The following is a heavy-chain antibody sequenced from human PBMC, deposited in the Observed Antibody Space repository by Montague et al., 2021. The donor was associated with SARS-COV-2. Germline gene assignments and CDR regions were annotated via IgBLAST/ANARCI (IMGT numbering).Heavy chain of an antibody. CDR3: ASGKYYDFWSGYYSHDYVSGMDV. CDR2: IHTSGST. Sequence: SETLFLTCTVSGGSISSYYWSWIRQSAGKGLEWIGRIHTSGSTDXXPSPNSRVTMSVDTSKNQFSLKLSSVTAADTAVYYCASGKYYDFWSGYYSHDYVSGMDVWGQGTTVTVSS. V-gene: IGHV4-4*07. CDR1: GGSISSYY. D-gene: IGHD3-3*01. J-gene: IGHJ6*02.